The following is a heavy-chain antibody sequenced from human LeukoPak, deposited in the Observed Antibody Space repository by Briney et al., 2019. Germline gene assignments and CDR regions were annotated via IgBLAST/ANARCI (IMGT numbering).Heavy chain of an antibody. J-gene: IGHJ4*02. CDR3: AKDFVADFWSGYSAIGDFDY. CDR2: IGDSGVTK. Sequence: GGSLRLSCAASGFTFSRYGINWVRQAPGKGLEWVSAIGDSGVTKYYADSVKGRFTVSRDNSKNTLYLQMNSLRAEDTAVYYCAKDFVADFWSGYSAIGDFDYWGQGTLVTVSS. V-gene: IGHV3-23*01. CDR1: GFTFSRYG. D-gene: IGHD3-3*01.